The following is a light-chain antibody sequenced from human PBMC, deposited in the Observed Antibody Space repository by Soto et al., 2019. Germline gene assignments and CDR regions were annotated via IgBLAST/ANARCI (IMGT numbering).Light chain of an antibody. CDR2: DVS. Sequence: LTQPRSVSGSPGQSVTISCAGTSSDVGGYNYVSWYQQHPGKAPKLMIYDVSKRPSGVPDRFSGSKSGNTASLTISGLQAEDEADYYCCSYAGTYTFYVFGTGTKVTVL. J-gene: IGLJ1*01. V-gene: IGLV2-11*01. CDR3: CSYAGTYTFYV. CDR1: SSDVGGYNY.